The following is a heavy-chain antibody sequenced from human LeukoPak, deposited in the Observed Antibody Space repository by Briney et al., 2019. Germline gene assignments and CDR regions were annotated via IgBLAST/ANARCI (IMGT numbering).Heavy chain of an antibody. CDR1: GYTFINYG. D-gene: IGHD6-19*01. Sequence: ASVKVSCKSSGYTFINYGVTWVRQAPGQRLEWMGWISADNGNTKYSQKFQGRVTITRDTSASTAYMELSSLRSEDTAVYYCARHSSGPEPVVYYFDYWGQGTLVTVSS. CDR2: ISADNGNT. V-gene: IGHV1-3*01. J-gene: IGHJ4*02. CDR3: ARHSSGPEPVVYYFDY.